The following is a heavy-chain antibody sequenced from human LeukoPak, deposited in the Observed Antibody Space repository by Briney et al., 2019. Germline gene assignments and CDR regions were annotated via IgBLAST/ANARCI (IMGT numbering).Heavy chain of an antibody. CDR1: GYSFTSYW. CDR3: ARHGGYCSVGSCYSDY. J-gene: IGHJ4*02. CDR2: IYPGDSDT. D-gene: IGHD2-15*01. Sequence: GESLKISCEGSGYSFTSYWIGWVRQMPGKGLEWMGIIYPGDSDTRYSPSFQGQVTISADKSISTAYLQWSSLKASDTAMYYCARHGGYCSVGSCYSDYWGQGTLVTVSS. V-gene: IGHV5-51*01.